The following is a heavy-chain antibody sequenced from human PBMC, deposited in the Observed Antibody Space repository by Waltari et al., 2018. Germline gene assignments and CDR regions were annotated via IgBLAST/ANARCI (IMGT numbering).Heavy chain of an antibody. V-gene: IGHV4-4*07. J-gene: IGHJ5*02. Sequence: QVQLQESGPGLVKPSETLSLTCTVPGGSISSYYWSWIRPPAGKGLEWIGRIYTSGSTNYNPSLKSRVTMSVDTSKNQFSLKLSSVTAADTAVYYCARDFYGPAAQTPPAAGFDPWGQGTLVTVSS. CDR2: IYTSGST. D-gene: IGHD2-2*01. CDR1: GGSISSYY. CDR3: ARDFYGPAAQTPPAAGFDP.